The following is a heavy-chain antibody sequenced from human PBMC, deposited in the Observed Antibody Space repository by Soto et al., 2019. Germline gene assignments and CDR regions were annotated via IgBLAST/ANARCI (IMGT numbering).Heavy chain of an antibody. Sequence: GGSLRLSCTASGFTFSSYAMSWVRQAPGRGLEWISYITFSGNTVYYADSLKGRFTISRDNAKNSLYLQMNRLRAEDTAVYYCARVSWREKYGMDVWGQGTTVTVSS. J-gene: IGHJ6*02. CDR1: GFTFSSYA. CDR3: ARVSWREKYGMDV. CDR2: ITFSGNTV. V-gene: IGHV3-48*04.